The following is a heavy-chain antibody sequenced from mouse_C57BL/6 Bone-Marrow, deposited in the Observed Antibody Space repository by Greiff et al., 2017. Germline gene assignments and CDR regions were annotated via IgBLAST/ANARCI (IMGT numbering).Heavy chain of an antibody. J-gene: IGHJ2*01. CDR1: GLNIKDDY. D-gene: IGHD2-3*01. Sequence: VQLQQSGAELVRPGASVKLSCTASGLNIKDDYIHWVKQRPEQGLEWIGWIDPEIGDTEYASKFQGKATITSDTSSNTAYLRLSSLTSEDTAVYYCSAFDGNYFDFWGQGTPLTVAS. V-gene: IGHV14-4*01. CDR2: IDPEIGDT. CDR3: SAFDGNYFDF.